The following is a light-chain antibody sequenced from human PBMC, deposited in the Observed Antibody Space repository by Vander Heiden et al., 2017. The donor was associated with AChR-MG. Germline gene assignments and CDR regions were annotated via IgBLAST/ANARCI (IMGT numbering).Light chain of an antibody. CDR3: SSYTSSSTLGV. V-gene: IGLV2-14*03. J-gene: IGLJ2*01. Sequence: QSALTQPASVSGSPGQSITISCTGTSSDVGGYNYVSWYQQHPGKAPKLMIYDVSYRPSGVSNRFSGSKSGNTASLTISGLQSEDEADYYCSSYTSSSTLGVFGGGTKLTGL. CDR2: DVS. CDR1: SSDVGGYNY.